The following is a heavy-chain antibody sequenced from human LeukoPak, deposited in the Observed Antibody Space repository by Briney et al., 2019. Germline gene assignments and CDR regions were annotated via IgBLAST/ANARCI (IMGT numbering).Heavy chain of an antibody. CDR1: GFTFNNYA. CDR3: ARGGYYDSTGYFLTDY. CDR2: IWYDGSNK. D-gene: IGHD3-22*01. Sequence: GRSLRLSCAASGFTFNNYAMLWVRQAPGKGLEWVAVIWYDGSNKYYADSVKGRFTISRDNSMNTLYLQMNSLRAEDTAVYYCARGGYYDSTGYFLTDYWGQGTLVTVSS. J-gene: IGHJ4*02. V-gene: IGHV3-33*01.